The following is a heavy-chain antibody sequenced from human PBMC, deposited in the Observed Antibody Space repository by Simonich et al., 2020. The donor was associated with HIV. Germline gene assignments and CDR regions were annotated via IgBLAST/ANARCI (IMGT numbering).Heavy chain of an antibody. CDR1: GGSFSSYY. D-gene: IGHD3-3*01. V-gene: IGHV4-34*01. J-gene: IGHJ6*03. CDR2: INHRGNT. CDR3: AAGNGLLRFLEWEGTYMDV. Sequence: QVQLEQWGAGLLKPSETLSLTCAVYGGSFSSYYWSWIRQPPGKGLEWIGEINHRGNTNNKSSLKRRVTISVDTSKNQFSLKLSSVTAADTAVYYCAAGNGLLRFLEWEGTYMDVWGKGTTVTVSS.